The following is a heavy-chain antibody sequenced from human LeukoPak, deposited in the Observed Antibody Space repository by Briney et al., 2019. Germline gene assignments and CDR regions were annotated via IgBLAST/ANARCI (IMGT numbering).Heavy chain of an antibody. J-gene: IGHJ4*02. CDR2: ISGSGGST. V-gene: IGHV3-23*01. CDR1: GFTYSSYA. Sequence: GGSLRHSCAASGFTYSSYAMSWVRQAPGKGLEWVSAISGSGGSTYYADSVKGRFTISRDNSKNTLYLQMNSLRAEDTAVYYCAKAGDYDDFDYWGQGTLVTVSS. CDR3: AKAGDYDDFDY. D-gene: IGHD4-17*01.